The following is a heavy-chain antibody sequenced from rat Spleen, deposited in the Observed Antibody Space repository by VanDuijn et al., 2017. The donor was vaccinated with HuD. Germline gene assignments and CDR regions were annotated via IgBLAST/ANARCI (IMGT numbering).Heavy chain of an antibody. V-gene: IGHV5-19*01. CDR2: ISVSGGST. J-gene: IGHJ2*01. CDR1: GFTFSNFG. Sequence: EVQLVESGGGLVQPGRSLKLSCAASGFTFSNFGMHWIRQAPTKGLEWVASISVSGGSTYYRDSVKGRFTLSRDNAKNTQYLQMDSLRSEDTATYYCARESADYFDYWGQGVMVTVSS. CDR3: ARESADYFDY.